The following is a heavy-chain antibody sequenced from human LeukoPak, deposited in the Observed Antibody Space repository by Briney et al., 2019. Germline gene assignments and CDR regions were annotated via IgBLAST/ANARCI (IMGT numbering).Heavy chain of an antibody. CDR1: GYSFTGYY. J-gene: IGHJ4*02. Sequence: ASVKVSCKASGYSFTGYYMHWVRQAPGQGPEWMGWINPNSGGTNYAQKFQGRVTMTRDTSISTAYMELSRLRSDDTAVYYCATRNGGSDYYDSSGYYKYWGQGTLVTVSS. V-gene: IGHV1-2*02. CDR3: ATRNGGSDYYDSSGYYKY. CDR2: INPNSGGT. D-gene: IGHD3-22*01.